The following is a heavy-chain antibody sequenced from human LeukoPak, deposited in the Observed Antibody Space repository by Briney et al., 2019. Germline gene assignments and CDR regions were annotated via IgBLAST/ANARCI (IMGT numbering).Heavy chain of an antibody. J-gene: IGHJ4*02. D-gene: IGHD3-16*02. CDR3: AKHRSFYVNSLFDY. CDR2: ISGSGGST. V-gene: IGHV3-23*01. Sequence: GGSLRLSCAASGFTFSSYAMSWVRQAPGKGLEWVSAISGSGGSTYYADSVKGRFTISRDSSKNTLYLQMNSLRAEDTAVYYCAKHRSFYVNSLFDYWGQGTLVTVSS. CDR1: GFTFSSYA.